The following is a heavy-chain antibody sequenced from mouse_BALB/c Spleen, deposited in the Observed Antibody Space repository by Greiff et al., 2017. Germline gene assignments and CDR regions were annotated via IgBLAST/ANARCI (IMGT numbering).Heavy chain of an antibody. CDR1: GFTFSSYW. V-gene: IGHV6-3*01. J-gene: IGHJ4*01. Sequence: DVKLQESGGGLVQPGGSMKLSCVASGFTFSSYWMSWVRQSPEKGLEWVAEIRLKSDNYATHYAESVKGKFTISRDDSKSRLYLQMNSLRAEDTGIYYCTGLRFSMDYWGQGTSVTVSS. CDR2: IRLKSDNYAT. D-gene: IGHD1-1*01. CDR3: TGLRFSMDY.